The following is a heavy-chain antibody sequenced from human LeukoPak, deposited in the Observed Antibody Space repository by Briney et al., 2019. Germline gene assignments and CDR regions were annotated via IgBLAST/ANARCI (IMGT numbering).Heavy chain of an antibody. D-gene: IGHD1-7*01. V-gene: IGHV6-1*01. CDR3: VRGGGITGSTWCFDP. J-gene: IGHJ5*02. CDR2: TYYRSKWYN. Sequence: SQTLSLTCAISGDSVSSNSVAWNWIRQSPSRGLEWLGRTYYRSKWYNDYAVSVKSRITINPDTSKNQFSLQLNSVTPEDTAVYHCVRGGGITGSTWCFDPWGQGTLVTVSS. CDR1: GDSVSSNSVA.